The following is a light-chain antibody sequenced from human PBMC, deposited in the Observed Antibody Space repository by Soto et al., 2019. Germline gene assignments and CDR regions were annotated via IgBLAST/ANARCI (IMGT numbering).Light chain of an antibody. Sequence: QSALTQPRSVSGSPGQSVTISCTGTSSDVGDYNYVSWYQQYPGKVPKLMIYDVSKRPSGVPDRFSSSKSGNTASLTISGLQAEDEADYYCCSYAGSYTLVFGGGTKVTVL. CDR3: CSYAGSYTLV. J-gene: IGLJ3*02. V-gene: IGLV2-11*01. CDR1: SSDVGDYNY. CDR2: DVS.